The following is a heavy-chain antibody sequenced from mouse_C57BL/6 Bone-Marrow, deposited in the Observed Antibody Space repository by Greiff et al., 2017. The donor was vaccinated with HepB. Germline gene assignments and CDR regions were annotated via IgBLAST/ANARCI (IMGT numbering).Heavy chain of an antibody. Sequence: QVQLQQPGAELVMPGASVKLSCKASGYTFPSYWMHWVKQRPGQGLEWIGEIDPSDSYTNSNQKFKGKSTLTVDKSSSTAYMQLSSLTSEDSAVYYCARARSLYYGSSYWYFDVWGTGTTVTVSS. CDR1: GYTFPSYW. D-gene: IGHD1-1*01. V-gene: IGHV1-69*01. J-gene: IGHJ1*03. CDR3: ARARSLYYGSSYWYFDV. CDR2: IDPSDSYT.